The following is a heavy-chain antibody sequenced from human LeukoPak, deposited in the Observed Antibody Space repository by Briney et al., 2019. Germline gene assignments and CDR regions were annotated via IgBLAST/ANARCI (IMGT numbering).Heavy chain of an antibody. V-gene: IGHV3-21*01. CDR1: GFTFRSYG. D-gene: IGHD6-6*01. J-gene: IGHJ5*02. CDR3: ARDYGGSFGIQKGVWFDT. CDR2: ISSSSIDI. Sequence: GGSLRLSCEASGFTFRSYGLNWVRQAPGKGLEWVSSISSSSIDIYYADSVKGRFTVSRDNAKNSLFLQMNSLRAEDTAVYYCARDYGGSFGIQKGVWFDTWGQGTLVTVSS.